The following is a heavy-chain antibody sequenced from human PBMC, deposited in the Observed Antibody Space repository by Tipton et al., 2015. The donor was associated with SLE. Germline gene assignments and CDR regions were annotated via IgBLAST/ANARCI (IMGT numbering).Heavy chain of an antibody. CDR1: GFTFSHHA. D-gene: IGHD1-26*01. Sequence: SLRLSCAASGFTFSHHAFHWVRQSPGKGLEWVAVISFDGTNTFYADSLKGRFTISRDNAKNSLYLQMNSLRAEDTAVYYCARDYSGSYYRNFDYWGQGTLVTVSS. CDR3: ARDYSGSYYRNFDY. V-gene: IGHV3-30*04. J-gene: IGHJ4*02. CDR2: ISFDGTNT.